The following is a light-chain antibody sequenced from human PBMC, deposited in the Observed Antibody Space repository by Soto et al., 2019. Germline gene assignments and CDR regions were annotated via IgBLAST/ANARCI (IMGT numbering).Light chain of an antibody. CDR1: QGIRND. CDR2: GAS. Sequence: AIQMTQSPSSLSASVGDRVTITCRASQGIRNDLDWYQQKPGKPPKLLIYGASSLQSGVPSRFSCSGSGTDFTLTISILQPDDFATYYCLQDYDYPLTFGGGTKVEIK. CDR3: LQDYDYPLT. J-gene: IGKJ4*02. V-gene: IGKV1-6*01.